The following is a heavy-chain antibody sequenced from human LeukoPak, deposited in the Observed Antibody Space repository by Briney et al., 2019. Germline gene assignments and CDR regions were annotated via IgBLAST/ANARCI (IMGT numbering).Heavy chain of an antibody. CDR2: IYTYGVT. V-gene: IGHV4-4*07. CDR1: SGSIRSYY. CDR3: ARLTSSYYMDV. Sequence: SETLSLTCTVSSGSIRSYYWTWIRQPAGKGLDWIGRIYTYGVTNYSPSLKSRVTMSIDTSKNQFSLKVTSVTAADTAVYYCARLTSSYYMDVWGKGTTVIVS. J-gene: IGHJ6*03. D-gene: IGHD2-2*01.